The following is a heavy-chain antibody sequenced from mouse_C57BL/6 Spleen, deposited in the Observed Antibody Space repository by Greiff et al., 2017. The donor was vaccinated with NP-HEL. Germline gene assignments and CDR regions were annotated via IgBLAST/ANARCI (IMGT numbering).Heavy chain of an antibody. CDR1: GFNIKDYY. CDR2: IDPEDGDT. CDR3: THYYGSSYWYFDV. J-gene: IGHJ1*03. D-gene: IGHD1-1*01. V-gene: IGHV14-1*01. Sequence: EVQRVESGAELVRPGASVKLSCTASGFNIKDYYMHWVKQRPEQGLEWIGRIDPEDGDTEYAPKFQGKATMTADTSSNTAYLQLSSLTSEDTAVYYCTHYYGSSYWYFDVWGTGTTVTVSS.